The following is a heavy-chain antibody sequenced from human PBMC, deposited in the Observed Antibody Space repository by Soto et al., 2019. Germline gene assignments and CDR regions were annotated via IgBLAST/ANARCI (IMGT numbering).Heavy chain of an antibody. CDR3: TKDLWPYLPAGGEFDS. V-gene: IGHV3-30*18. CDR2: ISYDGSNK. Sequence: GGSLRLSFAASGFTFSSYGMHWVRQAPGKGLEWVAVISYDGSNKYYADSVKGRFTISRDNSKNTLYLQMNSLRAEDTAVFYCTKDLWPYLPAGGEFDSWGQGTLVTVSS. D-gene: IGHD3-10*01. CDR1: GFTFSSYG. J-gene: IGHJ4*02.